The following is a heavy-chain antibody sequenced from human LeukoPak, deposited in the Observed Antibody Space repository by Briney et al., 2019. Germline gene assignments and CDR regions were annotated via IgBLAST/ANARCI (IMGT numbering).Heavy chain of an antibody. V-gene: IGHV4-39*01. CDR1: GGSISSSSYY. D-gene: IGHD1-26*01. CDR3: ARGAHSGSYYGSLDY. J-gene: IGHJ4*02. Sequence: SETLSLTCTVSGGSISSSSYYWGWIRQPPGKGLEWIGSIYYSGSTYYNPSLKSRVTISVDTSKNQFSLKLSSVTAADTAVYYCARGAHSGSYYGSLDYWGQGTLVTVSS. CDR2: IYYSGST.